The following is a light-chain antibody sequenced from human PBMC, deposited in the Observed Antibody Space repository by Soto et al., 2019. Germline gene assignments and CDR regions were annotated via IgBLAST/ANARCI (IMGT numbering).Light chain of an antibody. CDR2: DVS. CDR3: SSYTSSSSGV. V-gene: IGLV2-14*01. J-gene: IGLJ1*01. CDR1: SSDVGGYNY. Sequence: LNQPPSGSGSPGRWTTISCTGTSSDVGGYNYVSWYQQHPGKASKLMIYDVSNRPSGVSNRFSGSKSGNTASLTISGLQAEDEADYYCSSYTSSSSGVFGTGTKVTVL.